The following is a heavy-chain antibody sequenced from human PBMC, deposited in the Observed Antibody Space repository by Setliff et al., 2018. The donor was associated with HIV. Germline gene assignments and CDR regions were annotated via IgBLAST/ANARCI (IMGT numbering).Heavy chain of an antibody. CDR3: ARVPVMATITYWYFDL. CDR2: ISRGGRTK. CDR1: GFSFSSYN. D-gene: IGHD5-12*01. V-gene: IGHV3-48*03. J-gene: IGHJ2*01. Sequence: PGESLKISCAASGFSFSSYNMNWVRQAPGKGLEWVSYISRGGRTKYYADSVKGRFTISRDNAKNSLYLQMNSLRAEDTTIYYCARVPVMATITYWYFDLWGRGTLVTVSS.